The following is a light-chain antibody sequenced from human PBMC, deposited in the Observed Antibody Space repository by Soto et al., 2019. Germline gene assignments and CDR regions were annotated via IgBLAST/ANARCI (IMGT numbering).Light chain of an antibody. CDR2: DAS. V-gene: IGKV3-11*01. J-gene: IGKJ1*01. Sequence: EIVLTQSPATLSLSPGERATLSCRASQSVGRYLAWYQQKPGQAPRLLIYDASNSATGIPARFSGSGSGTDFTLTISSLEAEDFAVYYCQQRSNWPPWTFGQGTKVEIK. CDR3: QQRSNWPPWT. CDR1: QSVGRY.